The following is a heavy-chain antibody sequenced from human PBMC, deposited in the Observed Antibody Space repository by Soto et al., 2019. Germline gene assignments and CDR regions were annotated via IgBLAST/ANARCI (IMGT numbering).Heavy chain of an antibody. J-gene: IGHJ4*02. V-gene: IGHV5-51*01. CDR3: ARQGYSGSHRPFEH. Sequence: EVQLVQSGAEVKKPGESLKISCQASGYDFTTYWIGWVRQMPGKGLEWMGIIYPDDSDTRYSPSFQGQITVSADKSITTAYLQWSSLKASDTAMYYCARQGYSGSHRPFEHWGQGTLVTVSS. D-gene: IGHD1-26*01. CDR1: GYDFTTYW. CDR2: IYPDDSDT.